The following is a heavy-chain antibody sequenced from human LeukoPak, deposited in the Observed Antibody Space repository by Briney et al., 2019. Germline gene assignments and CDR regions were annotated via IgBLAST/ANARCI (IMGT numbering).Heavy chain of an antibody. D-gene: IGHD2-15*01. J-gene: IGHJ4*02. V-gene: IGHV4-59*01. CDR1: GGSISCYY. Sequence: SETLSLTCTVSGGSISCYYWSWIRPPPGKGLEWIGYIYYSVSTDYNPSLKSRVTISVDTSKNQFSLKLSSVTAADTAVYYCARASLGYCSGGSCYFDYWGQGTLVTVSS. CDR3: ARASLGYCSGGSCYFDY. CDR2: IYYSVST.